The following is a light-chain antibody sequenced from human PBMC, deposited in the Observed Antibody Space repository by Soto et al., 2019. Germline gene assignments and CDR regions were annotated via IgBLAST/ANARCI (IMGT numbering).Light chain of an antibody. V-gene: IGLV3-21*02. Sequence: SYVLTQAPSVSVAPGQTARITCGGNNIRSKSVHWYQQKPGQAPVLVVYEDSDRPSGIPERFSGSNSGNTATLTISRVEAGDEADYYCQVWDSSSDHWVFGGGTKVTVL. CDR2: EDS. CDR1: NIRSKS. J-gene: IGLJ3*02. CDR3: QVWDSSSDHWV.